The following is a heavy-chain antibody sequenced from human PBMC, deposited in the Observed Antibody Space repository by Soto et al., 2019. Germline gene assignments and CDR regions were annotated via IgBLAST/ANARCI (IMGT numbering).Heavy chain of an antibody. V-gene: IGHV3-11*01. D-gene: IGHD3-22*01. CDR2: ISSSGDII. CDR1: GFTFSDHY. J-gene: IGHJ4*02. Sequence: ESGGGLVKPGGSLRLSCAASGFTFSDHYMSWIRQAPGKGLEWVSYISSSGDIIYYADSVKGRFTISRDNAKNSLYLQMNSLRAEDTAVYYCARDLGYYDSSGYFDYWGQGTLVTVSS. CDR3: ARDLGYYDSSGYFDY.